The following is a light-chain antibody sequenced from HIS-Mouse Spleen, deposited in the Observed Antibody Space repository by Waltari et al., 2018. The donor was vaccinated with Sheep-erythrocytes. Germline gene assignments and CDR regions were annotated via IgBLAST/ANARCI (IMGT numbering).Light chain of an antibody. CDR3: CSYAGSYNHV. Sequence: QSALTQPRSVSGSPGQSVTISCTGTSSDGGGYNYVSWYQQHPGKAPKLMIYDVSKRPSGVPDRFSGCKSGNTASLTISGLQAEDEADYYCCSYAGSYNHVFATGTKVTVL. J-gene: IGLJ1*01. CDR2: DVS. V-gene: IGLV2-11*01. CDR1: SSDGGGYNY.